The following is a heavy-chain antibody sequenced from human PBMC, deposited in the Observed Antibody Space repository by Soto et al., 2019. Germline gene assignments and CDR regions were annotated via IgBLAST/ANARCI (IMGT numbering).Heavy chain of an antibody. CDR2: IYYSGST. CDR1: GGSISSSSYY. J-gene: IGHJ4*02. V-gene: IGHV4-39*01. CDR3: VRLDYGDYYFDY. Sequence: QLQLQESGPGLVKPSETLSLTCTVSGGSISSSSYYWGWIRQPPGKGLECIGSIYYSGSTYYNPSLKSRVTISVDTSKNQFSLKLSSVTAADTAVYYCVRLDYGDYYFDYWGQGTLVTVSS. D-gene: IGHD4-17*01.